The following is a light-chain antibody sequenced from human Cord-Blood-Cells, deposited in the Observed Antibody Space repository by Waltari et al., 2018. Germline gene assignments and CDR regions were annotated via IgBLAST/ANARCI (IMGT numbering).Light chain of an antibody. CDR3: QTWGTGINWV. J-gene: IGLJ3*02. CDR1: SGHSSYA. V-gene: IGLV4-69*01. Sequence: QLVLTQSPSASASLGASVKLTCTLSSGHSSYAIAWHQQQPEKGPRYLMKLNSDDSDSKGDGIPDRFSGSSSGAERYLTISSLQSEDDADYYCQTWGTGINWVFGGGTKLTVL. CDR2: LNSDDSD.